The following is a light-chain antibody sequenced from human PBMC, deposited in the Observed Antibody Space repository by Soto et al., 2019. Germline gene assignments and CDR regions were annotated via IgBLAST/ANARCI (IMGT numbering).Light chain of an antibody. CDR3: QPTNSFPRLT. V-gene: IGKV1D-12*01. CDR1: QGISSW. J-gene: IGKJ4*01. Sequence: DIQMTQSPSSVSASVGDRVTITCRASQGISSWLAWYQRKPGKAPNLLIYAASSLQSGVPSRFSGSGSGADFTLSISSLQPEDFATYSCQPTNSFPRLTFGGGTKVDIK. CDR2: AAS.